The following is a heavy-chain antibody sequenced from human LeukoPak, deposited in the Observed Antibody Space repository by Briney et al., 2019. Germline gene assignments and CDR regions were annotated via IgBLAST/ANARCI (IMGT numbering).Heavy chain of an antibody. D-gene: IGHD2-15*01. Sequence: SETLSLTCTVSGDSVSSSSYYWGWIRQPPGKGLEWIGSIYYSGSTYYNPSLQSRVTISVDTSKNQFSLKLSSVTAADTAVYYCARAGSGSRDYFDYWGQGTLVTVSS. CDR1: GDSVSSSSYY. J-gene: IGHJ4*02. V-gene: IGHV4-39*01. CDR2: IYYSGST. CDR3: ARAGSGSRDYFDY.